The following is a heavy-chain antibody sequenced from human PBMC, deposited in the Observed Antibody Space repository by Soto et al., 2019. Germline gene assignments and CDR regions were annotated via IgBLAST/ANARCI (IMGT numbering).Heavy chain of an antibody. V-gene: IGHV3-7*03. J-gene: IGHJ4*02. CDR3: VRVGRLGGY. D-gene: IGHD3-16*01. Sequence: SLRLSCAASGFTFSSYWMSWVRQAPGKGLEWVANIKEDGSEKYYVDSVKGRFTISRDNAKNSLFLQMNSLKAEDTAVYYCVRVGRLGGYWGQGTLVTVSS. CDR1: GFTFSSYW. CDR2: IKEDGSEK.